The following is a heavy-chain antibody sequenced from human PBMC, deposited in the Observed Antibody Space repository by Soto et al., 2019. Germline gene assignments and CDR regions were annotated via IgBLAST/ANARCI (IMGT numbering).Heavy chain of an antibody. D-gene: IGHD3-10*01. CDR2: IYHSAST. J-gene: IGHJ6*02. CDR1: GGSISSYY. Sequence: SKTLSLTCTVYGGSISSYYWSWIRQPPGKGLERIGYIYHSASTNYNPSLRSRVTISVDTSKNQSSLKLRSVTAADTAGYYCAGSSGSGNYGMDVWGPGTTVTVSS. V-gene: IGHV4-59*01. CDR3: AGSSGSGNYGMDV.